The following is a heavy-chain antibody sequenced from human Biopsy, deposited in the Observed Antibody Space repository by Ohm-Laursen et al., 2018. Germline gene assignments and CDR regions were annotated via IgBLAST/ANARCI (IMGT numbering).Heavy chain of an antibody. J-gene: IGHJ4*02. Sequence: GSLRLSCAAFGFTFSSYAMTWVRQAPGKGLEWVSVINTSGGSTHYAVSVKGRFTISRDNSKNTLYLRMNSLRAEDTAVYYCAKPADSYGFEFYFDYWGQGTLVTVSS. D-gene: IGHD3-10*01. CDR1: GFTFSSYA. V-gene: IGHV3-23*01. CDR3: AKPADSYGFEFYFDY. CDR2: INTSGGST.